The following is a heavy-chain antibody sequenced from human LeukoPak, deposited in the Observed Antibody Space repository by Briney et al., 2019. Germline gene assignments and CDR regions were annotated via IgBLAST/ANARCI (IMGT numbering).Heavy chain of an antibody. D-gene: IGHD1-1*01. V-gene: IGHV4-34*01. CDR3: ARGRGYYYYYYYMDV. Sequence: SETLSLTCAVYGGSFSGYYWSWIRQPPGKGLEWIGEINHSGSTNYNPSLKSRVTISVDTSKNQFSLKLSSVTAADTAVYYCARGRGYYYYYYYMDVWGKGTTVTVSS. J-gene: IGHJ6*03. CDR1: GGSFSGYY. CDR2: INHSGST.